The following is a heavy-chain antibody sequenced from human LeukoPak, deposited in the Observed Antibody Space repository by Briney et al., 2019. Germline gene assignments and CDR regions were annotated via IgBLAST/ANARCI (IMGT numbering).Heavy chain of an antibody. Sequence: SETLSPTCTVSGGSISSGGYYWSWIRQHPGKGLEWSGYIYYSGSTYYNPALNSRVTISVDTSKNQFSLKPSSVTAADTDVYSCARDQLRIASRWFDPWGQGALVTVSS. CDR3: ARDQLRIASRWFDP. D-gene: IGHD4-23*01. CDR1: GGSISSGGYY. CDR2: IYYSGST. J-gene: IGHJ5*02. V-gene: IGHV4-31*03.